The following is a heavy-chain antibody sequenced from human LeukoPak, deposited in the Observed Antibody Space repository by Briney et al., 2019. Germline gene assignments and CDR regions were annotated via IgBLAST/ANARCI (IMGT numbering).Heavy chain of an antibody. CDR1: GFTFSSYA. J-gene: IGHJ4*02. V-gene: IGHV3-23*01. CDR2: IIGSGSST. CDR3: AKGLFGSSNYYFEY. D-gene: IGHD6-13*01. Sequence: PGGSLRLSCAASGFTFSSYAMTWVRQAPGKGLEWVSTIIGSGSSTFYADSVKGRFTISRDNSKNMLYLQVSSLRVEDTAVYYCAKGLFGSSNYYFEYWGQGTVVTVS.